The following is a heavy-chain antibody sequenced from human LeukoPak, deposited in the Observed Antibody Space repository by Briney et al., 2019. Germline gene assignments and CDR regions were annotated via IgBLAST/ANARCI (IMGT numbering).Heavy chain of an antibody. Sequence: GGSLRLSWAAAGFTFSRYSMNWVRQAPGKGLEWVSSISSSSSYIYYADSVKGPFTISRDNAKTSLYLQMNSLRAEDPAVYYCARDRLIYGDYGDAFDIWGQGTMVTVSS. CDR1: GFTFSRYS. V-gene: IGHV3-21*01. D-gene: IGHD4-17*01. J-gene: IGHJ3*02. CDR2: ISSSSSYI. CDR3: ARDRLIYGDYGDAFDI.